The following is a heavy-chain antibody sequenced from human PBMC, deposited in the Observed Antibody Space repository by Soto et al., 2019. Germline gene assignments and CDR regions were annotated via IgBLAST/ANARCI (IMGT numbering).Heavy chain of an antibody. CDR3: TKDMDDTSGWYGMDS. D-gene: IGHD6-19*01. J-gene: IGHJ4*02. CDR1: GFTFDDYA. CDR2: ISWNSDSI. V-gene: IGHV3-9*01. Sequence: DVQLVESGGDLVQPGRSLRLSCAASGFTFDDYAMHWVRQAPGKGLEWVSSISWNSDSIGYADSVGGRFTISRDNAKNSLYLQMNSLRGEDTALYYCTKDMDDTSGWYGMDSWGQGTLVTVSS.